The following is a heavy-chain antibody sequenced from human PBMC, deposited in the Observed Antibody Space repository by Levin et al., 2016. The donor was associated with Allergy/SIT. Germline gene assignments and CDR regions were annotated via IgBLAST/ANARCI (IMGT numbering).Heavy chain of an antibody. V-gene: IGHV5-10-1*01. CDR1: GYSFTSYW. CDR2: IDPSDSYT. J-gene: IGHJ4*02. Sequence: KVSCKGSGYSFTSYWISWVRQMPGKGLEWMGRIDPSDSYTNYSPSFQGHVTISADKSISTAYLQWSSLKASDTAMYYCARRTVAGDEINYWGQGTLVTVSS. CDR3: ARRTVAGDEINY. D-gene: IGHD6-19*01.